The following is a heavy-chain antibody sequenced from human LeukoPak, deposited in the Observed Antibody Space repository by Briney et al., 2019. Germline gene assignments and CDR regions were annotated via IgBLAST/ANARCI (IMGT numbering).Heavy chain of an antibody. CDR2: IHSDGTGT. Sequence: GGSLRLSCAASGFTFSSYWMPWVRQAPGKGLVWVSRIHSDGTGTSYADSVKGRFTISRDNAKNTLYLQMNSLRAEDTAVYYCARGSSVREDYWGQGTLVTVSS. V-gene: IGHV3-74*01. D-gene: IGHD3-10*01. CDR3: ARGSSVREDY. J-gene: IGHJ4*02. CDR1: GFTFSSYW.